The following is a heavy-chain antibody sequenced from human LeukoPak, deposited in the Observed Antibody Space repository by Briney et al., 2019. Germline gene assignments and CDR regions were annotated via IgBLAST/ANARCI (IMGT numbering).Heavy chain of an antibody. CDR2: ISSSSSTI. Sequence: GGSLRLSCAASGFTFSSYSMNWVRQAPGKGLEWVSYISSSSSTIYYADSVKGRFTISRDNAKNSLYLQMNSLRAEDTAVYYCARVESRSLDYWGQGTLVTVSS. D-gene: IGHD3-10*01. V-gene: IGHV3-48*01. CDR3: ARVESRSLDY. CDR1: GFTFSSYS. J-gene: IGHJ4*02.